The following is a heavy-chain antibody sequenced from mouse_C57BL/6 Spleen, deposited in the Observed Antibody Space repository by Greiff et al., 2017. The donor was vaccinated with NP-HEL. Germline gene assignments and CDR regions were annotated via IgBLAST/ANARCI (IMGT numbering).Heavy chain of an antibody. J-gene: IGHJ4*01. CDR1: GYAFSSSW. Sequence: QVQLKESGPELVKPGASVKISCKASGYAFSSSWMNWVKQRPGKGLEWIGRIYPGDGDTNYNGKFKGKATLTADKSSSTAYMQLSSLTSEDSAVYFCARSDLRAMDYWGQGTSVTVSS. V-gene: IGHV1-82*01. D-gene: IGHD1-1*01. CDR3: ARSDLRAMDY. CDR2: IYPGDGDT.